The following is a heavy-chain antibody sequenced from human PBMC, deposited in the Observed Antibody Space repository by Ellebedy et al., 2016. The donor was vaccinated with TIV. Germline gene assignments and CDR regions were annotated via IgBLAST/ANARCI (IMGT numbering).Heavy chain of an antibody. J-gene: IGHJ4*02. Sequence: MPGGSLRLSCSVSGGSMSSNYWSWIRQPPGKGLEWIGYVYYSGSTNYNPSLGSRVTISVDTSTNQFSLNVSSVTAADTAVYYCARGSGRPDYWGQGTLVTVSS. CDR1: GGSMSSNY. V-gene: IGHV4-59*01. CDR3: ARGSGRPDY. CDR2: VYYSGST. D-gene: IGHD3-10*01.